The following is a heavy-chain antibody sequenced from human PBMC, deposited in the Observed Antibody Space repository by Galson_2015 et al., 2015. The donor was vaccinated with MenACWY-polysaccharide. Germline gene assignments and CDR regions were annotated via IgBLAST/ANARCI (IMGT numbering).Heavy chain of an antibody. CDR2: INPNSGAT. Sequence: SVKVSCKASGYTFTGNFIHWVRQAPGQGLEWMGRINPNSGATSYAQKFQDRVTMTRDTSINTAYMELHRLRSDDTAVYYCVRVPTYQQTEGNWFVPWGQGTPVTVSS. V-gene: IGHV1-2*06. J-gene: IGHJ5*02. D-gene: IGHD2-2*01. CDR1: GYTFTGNF. CDR3: VRVPTYQQTEGNWFVP.